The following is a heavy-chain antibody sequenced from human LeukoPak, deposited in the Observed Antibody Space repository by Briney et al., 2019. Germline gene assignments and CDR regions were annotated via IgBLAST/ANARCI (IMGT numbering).Heavy chain of an antibody. CDR1: GFTFSSYA. V-gene: IGHV3-23*01. J-gene: IGHJ4*02. CDR2: ISGSGGST. CDR3: AKSKGGPQYYFDY. Sequence: GGSLRLSCAASGFTFSSYAMSWVRQAPGKGLEWVSAISGSGGSTYYADSVKGRFTIPRDNSKNTLYLQMNSLRAEDTAVYYCAKSKGGPQYYFDYWGQGTLVTVSS. D-gene: IGHD2-15*01.